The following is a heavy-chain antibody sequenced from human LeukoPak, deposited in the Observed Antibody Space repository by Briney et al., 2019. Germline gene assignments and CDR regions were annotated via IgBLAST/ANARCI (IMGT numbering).Heavy chain of an antibody. CDR3: TTNDAFDI. J-gene: IGHJ3*02. CDR1: GFTFSDFW. V-gene: IGHV3-15*01. Sequence: GGSLRLSCVASGFTFSDFWVNWVRHAPGKGLEWVGRIKRKSDGGPTDYAAPVKGRFTISRDDSKDTLYLQMNSLNTEDTAMYYCTTNDAFDIWGQGTMVTASS. CDR2: IKRKSDGGPT.